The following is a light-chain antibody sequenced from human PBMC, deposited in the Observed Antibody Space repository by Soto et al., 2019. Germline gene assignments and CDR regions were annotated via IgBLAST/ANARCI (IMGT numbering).Light chain of an antibody. CDR1: LSVSNN. J-gene: IGKJ1*01. CDR2: GAF. CDR3: QHYNNWPPWT. V-gene: IGKV3D-15*01. Sequence: EIVMTQSPATLSVSPGERATLSCRASLSVSNNLAWYQQKPGQAPRLLIYGAFTRATGIPARFSGSGSGTEFTLTISSLQSEDFAIHYCQHYNNWPPWTFGQGTKVEIK.